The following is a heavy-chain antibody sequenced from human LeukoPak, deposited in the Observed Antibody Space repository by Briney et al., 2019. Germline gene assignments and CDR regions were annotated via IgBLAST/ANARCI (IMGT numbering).Heavy chain of an antibody. D-gene: IGHD2-21*01. CDR2: INHSGST. CDR1: GGSFSGYY. Sequence: SETLSLTCAVYGGSFSGYYWGWIRQPPGKGLEWIGEINHSGSTNYNPSLKSRVTISVDTSKNQFSLKLSSVTAADTAVYYCATTYCGGDCPYDYWGQGTLVTVSS. CDR3: ATTYCGGDCPYDY. V-gene: IGHV4-34*01. J-gene: IGHJ4*02.